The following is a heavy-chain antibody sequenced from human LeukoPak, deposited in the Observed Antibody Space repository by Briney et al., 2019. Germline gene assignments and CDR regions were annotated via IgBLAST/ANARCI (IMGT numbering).Heavy chain of an antibody. Sequence: ASVKVSCKASGYTFTGYYMHWVRQAPGQGLEWMGWINPNSGGTNYAQKFQGRVTMTRDTSISTAYMELSRLRSDDTAVYYCARKGIAAAGNWFDPWGQGTQVTVSS. CDR1: GYTFTGYY. J-gene: IGHJ5*02. CDR3: ARKGIAAAGNWFDP. V-gene: IGHV1-2*02. D-gene: IGHD6-13*01. CDR2: INPNSGGT.